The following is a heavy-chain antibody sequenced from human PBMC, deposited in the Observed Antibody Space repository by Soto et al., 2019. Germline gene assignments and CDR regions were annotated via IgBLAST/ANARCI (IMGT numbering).Heavy chain of an antibody. J-gene: IGHJ5*02. CDR3: ARDGGFSGENWFAP. CDR2: IWYDGSNK. D-gene: IGHD3-10*01. V-gene: IGHV3-33*01. Sequence: QVQLVESGGGVVQPGRSLRLSCAASGFTFSSYGMHWVRQAPGKGLEWVAVIWYDGSNKYYADSVKGRFTISRDNSKNPLYLQMNSLRAEDTAVYYCARDGGFSGENWFAPWGQGTLVTVSS. CDR1: GFTFSSYG.